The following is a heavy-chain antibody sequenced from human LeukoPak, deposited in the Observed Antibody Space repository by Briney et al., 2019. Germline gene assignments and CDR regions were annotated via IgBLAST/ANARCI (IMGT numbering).Heavy chain of an antibody. J-gene: IGHJ4*02. D-gene: IGHD4-17*01. CDR2: ISGSGGST. Sequence: GGSLRLSCAASGFTFSSYSMNWVRQAPGKGLEWVSAISGSGGSTYYADSVKGRFTISRDNSKNTLYLQMNSLRAEDTAVYYCAKGVPYGDYVLPFDYWGQGTLVTVSS. CDR3: AKGVPYGDYVLPFDY. CDR1: GFTFSSYS. V-gene: IGHV3-23*01.